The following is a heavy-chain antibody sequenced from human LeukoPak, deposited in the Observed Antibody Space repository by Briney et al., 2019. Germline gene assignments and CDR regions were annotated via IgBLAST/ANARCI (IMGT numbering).Heavy chain of an antibody. Sequence: GSLRLSCAASGFTFSSYAMSWVRQAPGKGLDWVSAISGSGDITYYADSVKGRFTISRDNSKNTLYLQMNSLRAEDTAVYYCAKVWSRIQLWFDYWGQGTLVTVSS. V-gene: IGHV3-23*01. J-gene: IGHJ4*02. D-gene: IGHD5-18*01. CDR2: ISGSGDIT. CDR1: GFTFSSYA. CDR3: AKVWSRIQLWFDY.